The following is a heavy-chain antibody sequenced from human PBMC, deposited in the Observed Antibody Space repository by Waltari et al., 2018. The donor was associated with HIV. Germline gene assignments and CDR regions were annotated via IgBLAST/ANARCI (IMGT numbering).Heavy chain of an antibody. CDR3: ARALTRGLWDS. Sequence: QLVESGGGLLQPGGSLSLSCSASGFRVSDTYMSWVRQAQGKGSDWVSVVYLGGSTDYADSVRGRFTTSRDESKNMLYLQMNSLRAEDTAVYYCARALTRGLWDSWGQGTLVSVSS. J-gene: IGHJ4*02. D-gene: IGHD2-2*01. CDR1: GFRVSDTY. CDR2: VYLGGST. V-gene: IGHV3-53*01.